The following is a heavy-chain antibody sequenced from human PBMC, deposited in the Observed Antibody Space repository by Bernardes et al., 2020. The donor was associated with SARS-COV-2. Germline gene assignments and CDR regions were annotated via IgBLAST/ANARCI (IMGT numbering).Heavy chain of an antibody. V-gene: IGHV5-51*01. D-gene: IGHD2-2*01. J-gene: IGHJ6*02. Sequence: GESLKISCQTSGYTFTNYWIAWVRQMPGKGLEWMGIIYPGDSDTRYSPSFQGQVTISADKSTSTAYLQWSSLKASDTAMYYCARQDLARDGSSTGGRFYYGMDVWGPGTTVTVPS. CDR2: IYPGDSDT. CDR1: GYTFTNYW. CDR3: ARQDLARDGSSTGGRFYYGMDV.